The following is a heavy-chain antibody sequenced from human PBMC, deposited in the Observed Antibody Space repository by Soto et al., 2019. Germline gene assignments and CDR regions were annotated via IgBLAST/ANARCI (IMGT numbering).Heavy chain of an antibody. CDR2: IYYSGST. Sequence: QLQLQESGPELVKPSETLSLTCTVSGGSISSSSYYWGWIRQPPGKGLEWIGSIYYSGSTYYNPSLKSRVTISVDTSKNQFSLKLSSVTAADTAVYYCARQELLWFGELLMLGAFDIWGQGTMVTVSS. D-gene: IGHD3-10*01. CDR3: ARQELLWFGELLMLGAFDI. J-gene: IGHJ3*02. V-gene: IGHV4-39*01. CDR1: GGSISSSSYY.